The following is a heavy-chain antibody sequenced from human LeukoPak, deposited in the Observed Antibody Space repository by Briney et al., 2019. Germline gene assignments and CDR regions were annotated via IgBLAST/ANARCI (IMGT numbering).Heavy chain of an antibody. V-gene: IGHV3-30*02. CDR1: GFTFSSYG. J-gene: IGHJ4*02. CDR3: ARAPTDYDFWSGPFDY. Sequence: GGSLRLSCAASGFTFSSYGMHWVRQAPGKGLEWVAFIRYDGSNKYYADSVKGRFTISRDNAKNSLYLQMNSLRAEDTAVYYCARAPTDYDFWSGPFDYWGQGTLVTVSS. D-gene: IGHD3-3*01. CDR2: IRYDGSNK.